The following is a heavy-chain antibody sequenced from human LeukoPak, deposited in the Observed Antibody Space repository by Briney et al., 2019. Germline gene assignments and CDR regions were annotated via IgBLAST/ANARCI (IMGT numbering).Heavy chain of an antibody. CDR3: AREDYYGSGSYYGYYFDY. Sequence: PGGSLRLSCAASGFTVSSNYMNWVRQAPGKELEWVSAVYSGGSTYYADSVKGRFTISRDNSKNTLYLQMNSLRAEDTAVYYCAREDYYGSGSYYGYYFDYWGQGTLVTVSS. CDR1: GFTVSSNY. J-gene: IGHJ4*02. V-gene: IGHV3-66*01. D-gene: IGHD3-10*01. CDR2: VYSGGST.